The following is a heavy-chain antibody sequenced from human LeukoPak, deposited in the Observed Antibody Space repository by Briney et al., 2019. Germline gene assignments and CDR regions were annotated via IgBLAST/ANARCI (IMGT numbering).Heavy chain of an antibody. Sequence: ASVKVSCKASGYTFTSYDINWVRQATGQGLEWMGWMNPNSGNTGYAQKFQGRVTMTRNTSISTAYMELSSLRSEDTAVYYCARDGGKYCSSTSCYGPDYWGQGTLVTVSS. V-gene: IGHV1-8*01. J-gene: IGHJ4*02. CDR3: ARDGGKYCSSTSCYGPDY. CDR2: MNPNSGNT. CDR1: GYTFTSYD. D-gene: IGHD2-2*01.